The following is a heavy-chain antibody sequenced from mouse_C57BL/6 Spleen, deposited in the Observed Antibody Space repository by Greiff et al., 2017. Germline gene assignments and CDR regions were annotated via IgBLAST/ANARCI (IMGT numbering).Heavy chain of an antibody. CDR2: IDPSDSET. J-gene: IGHJ4*01. Sequence: QVQLQQPGAELVRPGSSVKLSCKASGYTFTSYWMHWVKQRPIQGLEWIGNIDPSDSETHYNQKFKDKATLTVDKSSSTAYMQLSSLTSEDSAVYYCARNGPPYAMDYWGQGTSGTVSS. D-gene: IGHD3-1*01. V-gene: IGHV1-52*01. CDR3: ARNGPPYAMDY. CDR1: GYTFTSYW.